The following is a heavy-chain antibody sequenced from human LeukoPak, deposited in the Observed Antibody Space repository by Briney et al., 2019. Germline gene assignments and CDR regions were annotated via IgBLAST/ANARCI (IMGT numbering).Heavy chain of an antibody. CDR2: ISGNGGST. V-gene: IGHV3-23*01. Sequence: GGSLRLSCAASGFTFSSYAMTWVRQAPGKGLECVSGISGNGGSTYYADSVKGRFTISRDNSKNTLYLLMNSLRAEDTAAYYCAKDRGRYFDWLYDFWGQGTLVTVSS. CDR1: GFTFSSYA. J-gene: IGHJ4*02. CDR3: AKDRGRYFDWLYDF. D-gene: IGHD3-9*01.